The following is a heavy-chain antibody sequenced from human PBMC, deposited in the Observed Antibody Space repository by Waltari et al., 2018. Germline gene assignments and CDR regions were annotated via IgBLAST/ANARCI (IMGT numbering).Heavy chain of an antibody. CDR1: GGSFSGYY. CDR3: ATADPYYGSGSEYDY. CDR2: INHSGRT. D-gene: IGHD3-10*01. J-gene: IGHJ4*02. V-gene: IGHV4-34*01. Sequence: QVQLQQWGAGLLKPSETLSLTCAVYGGSFSGYYWSWIRQPPGKGLEWIGEINHSGRTNYNPTLKSRVTISVDTAKNQFSLKLSSVTAADTAVYYCATADPYYGSGSEYDYWGQGTLVTVSS.